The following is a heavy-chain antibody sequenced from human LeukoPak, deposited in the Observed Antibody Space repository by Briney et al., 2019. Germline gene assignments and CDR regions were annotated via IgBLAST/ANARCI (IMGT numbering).Heavy chain of an antibody. V-gene: IGHV3-23*01. CDR2: ILGSGGGT. CDR1: GYTFSTYV. D-gene: IGHD1-1*01. CDR3: ATTPGAYYDFHMDV. J-gene: IGHJ6*02. Sequence: PGGSLTLFCAASGYTFSTYVMPWARQARGKGREWVSAILGSGGGTYYTDSVKGRFTISRDNSKNTLYLQTNSLRAEDTAVYYCATTPGAYYDFHMDVWGQGTTDTVSS.